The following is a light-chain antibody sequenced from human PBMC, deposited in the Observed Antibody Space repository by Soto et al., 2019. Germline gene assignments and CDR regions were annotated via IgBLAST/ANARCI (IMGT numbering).Light chain of an antibody. CDR2: AAS. V-gene: IGKV1-39*01. CDR3: QQSYSPPPVT. CDR1: QSISRL. J-gene: IGKJ5*01. Sequence: DIQMTQSPSSLSASVGDRVTITCRASQSISRLLHWYQQKPGKAPKLLIYAASSLQSGVPSRFSGSGSGTDFTLTISSLQPEDFATYYCQQSYSPPPVTFGQGTRLEIK.